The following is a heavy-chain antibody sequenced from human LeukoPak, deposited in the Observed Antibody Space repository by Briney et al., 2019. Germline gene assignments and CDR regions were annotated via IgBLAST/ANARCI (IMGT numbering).Heavy chain of an antibody. CDR2: ISYDGSNK. J-gene: IGHJ4*02. CDR3: ATDLGLTMIRGVIVH. CDR1: GFTFRNYA. V-gene: IGHV3-30*07. D-gene: IGHD3-10*01. Sequence: GGSLRLSCAASGFTFRNYAMHWVRQAPGKGLEWVAVISYDGSNKYYADSVKGRFTISRDNSKNTLYLQMNSLKAEDTAVYYCATDLGLTMIRGVIVHWGQGALVTVSS.